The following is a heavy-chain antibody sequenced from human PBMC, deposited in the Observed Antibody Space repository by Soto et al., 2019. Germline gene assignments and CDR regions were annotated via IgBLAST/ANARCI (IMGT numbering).Heavy chain of an antibody. CDR1: GYTFRGFY. J-gene: IGHJ4*02. D-gene: IGHD6-19*01. Sequence: ASVKVSCKASGYTFRGFYMHWVRQAPGQGLEWMGWINPNSGGTKYAEKFQGRVTMTRDTSISTAYVELSRLTSDDTAAYYCASAAVTGTAGLDFWGQGTLVTVSS. V-gene: IGHV1-2*02. CDR3: ASAAVTGTAGLDF. CDR2: INPNSGGT.